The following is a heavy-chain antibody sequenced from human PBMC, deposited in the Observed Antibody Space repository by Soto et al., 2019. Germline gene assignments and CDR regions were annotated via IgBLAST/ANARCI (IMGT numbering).Heavy chain of an antibody. J-gene: IGHJ6*02. D-gene: IGHD2-15*01. Sequence: QVQLVQSGAEVKKPGSSVKVSCKASGDTFSTYTITWMRQAPGQGLEWMGGIIPRSATSKYAQKFQGRVTITADESTSTVYMELSTLSPEDTAVYYCAREGIVLVPTTVNSDYYYYAMDVWGQGTTVTVSS. CDR1: GDTFSTYT. CDR2: IIPRSATS. CDR3: AREGIVLVPTTVNSDYYYYAMDV. V-gene: IGHV1-69*12.